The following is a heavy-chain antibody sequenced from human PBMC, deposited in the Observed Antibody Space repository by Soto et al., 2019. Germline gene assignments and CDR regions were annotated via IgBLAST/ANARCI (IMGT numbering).Heavy chain of an antibody. V-gene: IGHV3-30-3*01. CDR3: ARGRNWRCSGGSCYFDF. D-gene: IGHD2-15*01. Sequence: QVQLVESGGGVVQPGRSLRLSCAASGFTFSSYAMHWVRQAPGKGLEWVAVISYDGSNKYYADSVKGRFTISRDNSKNTLDLQMNSLRAEDTAVYYGARGRNWRCSGGSCYFDFWGQGTLVTVSS. J-gene: IGHJ4*02. CDR1: GFTFSSYA. CDR2: ISYDGSNK.